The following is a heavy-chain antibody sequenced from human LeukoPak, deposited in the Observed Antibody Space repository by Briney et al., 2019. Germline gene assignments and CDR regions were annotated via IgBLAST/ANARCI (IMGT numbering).Heavy chain of an antibody. Sequence: GRSLRLSRAASGFTFDDYAMHWVRQAPGKGLEWVSGISWNSGSIGYADSVKGRFTISRDNAKNSLYLQMNSLRAEDMALYYCAKGYCSSTSCYPFDYWGQGTLVTVSS. V-gene: IGHV3-9*03. CDR3: AKGYCSSTSCYPFDY. CDR1: GFTFDDYA. CDR2: ISWNSGSI. J-gene: IGHJ4*02. D-gene: IGHD2-2*01.